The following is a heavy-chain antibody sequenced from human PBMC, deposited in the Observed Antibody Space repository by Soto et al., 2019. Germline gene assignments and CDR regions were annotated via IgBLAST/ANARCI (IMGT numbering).Heavy chain of an antibody. V-gene: IGHV4-59*01. D-gene: IGHD3-22*01. CDR3: ERXXYYYXSSSPGAFDI. CDR1: GVSISSYY. CDR2: IYYSGST. J-gene: IGHJ3*02. Sequence: XETLSLTCTVSGVSISSYYWSWIRQPPGKGLEWIGYIYYSGSTNYNPSLKSRVTISVDTSKNQFSLKLSSVTAADTAVYYCERXXYYYXSSSPGAFDIWGQGTMVTVSS.